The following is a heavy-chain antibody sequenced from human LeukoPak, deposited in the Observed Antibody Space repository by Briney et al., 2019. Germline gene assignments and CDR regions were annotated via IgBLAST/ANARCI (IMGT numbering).Heavy chain of an antibody. CDR1: GGSISSSSYY. D-gene: IGHD2-21*02. CDR2: IYYSGST. Sequence: SETLSLTCTVSGGSISSSSYYWGWIRQPPGKGLEWIGSIYYSGSTYYNPSLKSRVTISVDTSKNQFSLKLSSVTAADTAVYYCAWGLRTRIDIWGQGTMVTVSS. J-gene: IGHJ3*02. CDR3: AWGLRTRIDI. V-gene: IGHV4-39*01.